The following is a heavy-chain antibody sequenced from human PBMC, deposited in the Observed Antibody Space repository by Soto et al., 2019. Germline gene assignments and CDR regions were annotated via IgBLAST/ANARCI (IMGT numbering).Heavy chain of an antibody. D-gene: IGHD6-13*01. Sequence: GGSLTLSCAYPRFPFIIYVLHWVRQAPGRGLEWVSFISSTSSTMYYADSVKGRFTISRDNAKNSLYLQMNSLRDEDTAVYYCAREAAADYLNWFDP. J-gene: IGHJ5*02. V-gene: IGHV3-48*02. CDR2: ISSTSSTM. CDR1: RFPFIIYV. CDR3: AREAAADYLNWFDP.